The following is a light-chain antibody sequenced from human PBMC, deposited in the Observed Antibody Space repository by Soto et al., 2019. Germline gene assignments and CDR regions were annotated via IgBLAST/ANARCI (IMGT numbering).Light chain of an antibody. V-gene: IGLV2-14*01. Sequence: QSALTQPASVSGSPGQSITISCTGIISDVGTYNYVSWYQQHPGKAPKLMIYDVTNRPPGVSNRFSGSKSGNTASLTISGLQAEDEANYYCSSHTSSDTLVFGGGTQLTVL. CDR2: DVT. CDR1: ISDVGTYNY. CDR3: SSHTSSDTLV. J-gene: IGLJ3*02.